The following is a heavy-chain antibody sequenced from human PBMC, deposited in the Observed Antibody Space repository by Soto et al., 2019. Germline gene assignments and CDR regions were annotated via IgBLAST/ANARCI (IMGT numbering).Heavy chain of an antibody. CDR1: GFNFNIHA. CDR2: MSPGGNSQ. D-gene: IGHD3-22*01. V-gene: IGHV3-30-3*01. Sequence: PGGSLRLSCAAPGFNFNIHALHWIRQAPGEGLEWVAVMSPGGNSQYYADSVKGRFTISRDTSKSTLYLQMTSLRPEDTAVYYCASGAAFYYDTSSYWGQGTLVTVS. J-gene: IGHJ4*02. CDR3: ASGAAFYYDTSSY.